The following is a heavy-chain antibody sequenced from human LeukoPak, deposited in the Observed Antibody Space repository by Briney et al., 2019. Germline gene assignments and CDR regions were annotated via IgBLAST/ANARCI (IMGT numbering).Heavy chain of an antibody. CDR1: GYTFTSYA. J-gene: IGHJ4*02. Sequence: GASVKVSCKASGYTFTSYAMHWVRQAPGQRLEWMGWINAGNGNTKYSQKFQGRVTITRDTSASTAYMELSSLRSEDTAVYYCARGSRFLYGDYYFDYWGQGTLVTVSS. CDR2: INAGNGNT. V-gene: IGHV1-3*01. D-gene: IGHD4-17*01. CDR3: ARGSRFLYGDYYFDY.